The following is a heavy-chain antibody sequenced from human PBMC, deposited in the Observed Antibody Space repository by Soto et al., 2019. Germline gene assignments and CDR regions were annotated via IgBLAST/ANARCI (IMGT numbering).Heavy chain of an antibody. J-gene: IGHJ4*02. CDR3: ARVAY. V-gene: IGHV3-11*06. Sequence: GGLQSLSCAASGVTFSYYDMSWIRQAPGKGLEWVASISSGSSDTWYADSVKGRFIISRDNAQNSLFLQMNTLRPEDTAMYYCARVAYWGPGTQVTVSS. CDR1: GVTFSYYD. CDR2: ISSGSSDT.